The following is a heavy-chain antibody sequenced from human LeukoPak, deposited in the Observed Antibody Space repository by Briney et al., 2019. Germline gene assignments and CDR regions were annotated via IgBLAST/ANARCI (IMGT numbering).Heavy chain of an antibody. CDR1: GFTFSYYA. CDR2: ISNDGSNK. J-gene: IGHJ4*02. D-gene: IGHD2-8*01. V-gene: IGHV3-30*01. CDR3: VRALGSCINGVCYTEFDY. Sequence: PGGPLRLSCAASGFTFSYYAMHWVRQAPGKGLEWVAVISNDGSNKSYADSVKGRFTISRDNSKSALYLQMNSLRAEDTAVYYCVRALGSCINGVCYTEFDYWGQGTLVTVSS.